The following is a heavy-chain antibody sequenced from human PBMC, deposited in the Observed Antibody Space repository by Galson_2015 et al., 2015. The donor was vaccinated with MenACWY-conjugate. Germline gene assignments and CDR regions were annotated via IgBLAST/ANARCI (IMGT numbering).Heavy chain of an antibody. D-gene: IGHD6-19*01. Sequence: SVKVSCKASGYTFISYGITWVRQAPGQGLEWMGRIRVFNGDTKFAQSFQDRVSMIADTSTDTAYMELRNLRSDDTALYYCARYSSLYDYFDSGGQGTLVTVSS. CDR2: IRVFNGDT. J-gene: IGHJ4*02. V-gene: IGHV1-18*01. CDR1: GYTFISYG. CDR3: ARYSSLYDYFDS.